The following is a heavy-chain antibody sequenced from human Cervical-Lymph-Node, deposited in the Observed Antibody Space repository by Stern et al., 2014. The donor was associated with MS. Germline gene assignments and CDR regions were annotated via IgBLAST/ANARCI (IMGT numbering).Heavy chain of an antibody. CDR2: INTQTGNP. D-gene: IGHD6-19*01. CDR1: GYTFTSYA. V-gene: IGHV7-4-1*02. J-gene: IGHJ4*02. CDR3: ARAYSSGYYYFDS. Sequence: QVQLVESGSELKKPGASVQVSCKASGYTFTSYAIHWVRQAPGQGLQWMGWINTQTGNPTYAQGFTGHFVFPLDTSVNKAYLQISSLKPEDTAVYYCARAYSSGYYYFDSWGQGTLVTVSS.